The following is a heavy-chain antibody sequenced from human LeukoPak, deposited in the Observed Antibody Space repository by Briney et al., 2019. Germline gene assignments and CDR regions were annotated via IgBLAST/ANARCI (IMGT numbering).Heavy chain of an antibody. Sequence: PGGSLRLSCAASGFTLSSYAMSWVRQAPGKGLEWVSLISGSGGTTYYADSVKGRFTVSRDNSKNTLYLQMNSLRAEDTAVYYCAKPIGRGAVAGTGLDYWGQGTLVTVSS. CDR1: GFTLSSYA. CDR2: ISGSGGTT. CDR3: AKPIGRGAVAGTGLDY. J-gene: IGHJ4*02. V-gene: IGHV3-23*01. D-gene: IGHD6-19*01.